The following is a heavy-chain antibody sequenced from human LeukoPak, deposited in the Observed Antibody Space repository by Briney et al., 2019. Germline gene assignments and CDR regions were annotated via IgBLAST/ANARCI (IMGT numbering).Heavy chain of an antibody. CDR1: GGSFSGYY. J-gene: IGHJ3*02. Sequence: SETLSLTCAVHGGSFSGYYWSWIRQPPGKGLEWIGEINHSGSTNYNPSLKSRVTISVDTSKNQFSLKLSSVTAADTAVYYCARRRINYGGYDAFDIWGQGTMVTVSS. CDR2: INHSGST. V-gene: IGHV4-34*01. D-gene: IGHD4-23*01. CDR3: ARRRINYGGYDAFDI.